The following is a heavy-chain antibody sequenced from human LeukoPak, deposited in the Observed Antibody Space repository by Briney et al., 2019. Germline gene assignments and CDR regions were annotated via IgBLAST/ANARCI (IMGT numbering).Heavy chain of an antibody. CDR2: ISWNSGYI. V-gene: IGHV3-9*01. J-gene: IGHJ4*02. CDR1: GFTFSTHW. CDR3: PKVRGTYSSGCFFDY. D-gene: IGHD6-19*01. Sequence: GGSQRLSCGASGFTFSTHWMNWVRQAPGKGLEGLSIISWNSGYIGYADSVKGRFTISRDNAKKSLDLQMNSLRAEDTAFYYCPKVRGTYSSGCFFDYWGQGNLVTVSS.